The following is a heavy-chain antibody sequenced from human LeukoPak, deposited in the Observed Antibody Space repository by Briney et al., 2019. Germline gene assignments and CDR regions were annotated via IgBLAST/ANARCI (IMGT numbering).Heavy chain of an antibody. CDR2: ISSSSSYI. J-gene: IGHJ4*02. CDR1: GFTFSTYS. Sequence: PGGSLRLSCAASGFTFSTYSMNWVRRAPGKGLEWVSSISSSSSYIYYADSVKGRFTISRDNAKNSLYLQMNSLRAEDTAVYYCARVYDYGDYMPSRWGQGTLVTVSS. D-gene: IGHD4-17*01. CDR3: ARVYDYGDYMPSR. V-gene: IGHV3-21*01.